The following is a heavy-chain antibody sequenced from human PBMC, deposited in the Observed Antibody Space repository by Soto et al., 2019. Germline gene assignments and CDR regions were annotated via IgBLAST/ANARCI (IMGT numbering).Heavy chain of an antibody. V-gene: IGHV4-31*03. D-gene: IGHD4-17*01. CDR3: ARSPTVVNQPFDY. J-gene: IGHJ4*02. Sequence: QVQLQESGPGLVKPSQTLSLTCTVSGGSISSGGYYWSWIRQHPGKGLEWIGYIYYSGSTYYNPSLKSRVTVSVDTSKNQCSLKLSSVTAADTAVYYCARSPTVVNQPFDYWGQGTLVTVSS. CDR1: GGSISSGGYY. CDR2: IYYSGST.